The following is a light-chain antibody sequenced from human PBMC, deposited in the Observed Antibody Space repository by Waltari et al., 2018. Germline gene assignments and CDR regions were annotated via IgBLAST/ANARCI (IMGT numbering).Light chain of an antibody. CDR3: LLSYSLARLWV. Sequence: QAVVTQAPSLTVSPGGTVTLTCGSSTGPFTSGHYSFWFQQKAGQAPRALIYDTSNRSSWTPARFSGSLLGGKAALTLSGAQPEDEAEYHCLLSYSLARLWVFGGGTRLTVL. J-gene: IGLJ3*02. CDR1: TGPFTSGHY. V-gene: IGLV7-46*01. CDR2: DTS.